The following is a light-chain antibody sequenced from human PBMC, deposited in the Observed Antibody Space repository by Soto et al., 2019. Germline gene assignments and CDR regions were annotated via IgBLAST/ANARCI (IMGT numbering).Light chain of an antibody. CDR3: SSYASSSIVV. CDR1: SSDVGGYNS. V-gene: IGLV2-14*01. CDR2: DVT. J-gene: IGLJ2*01. Sequence: QSALTQPASVSGSPGQSITISCTGTSSDVGGYNSVSWYHQHPGKAPKLIIYDVTNRPSGVSNRFSGSKSGNTASLTIYGLQAEDEADYYCSSYASSSIVVFGGGTKVTVL.